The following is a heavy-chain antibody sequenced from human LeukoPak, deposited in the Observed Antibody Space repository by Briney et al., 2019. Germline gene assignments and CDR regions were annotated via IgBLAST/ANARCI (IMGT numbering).Heavy chain of an antibody. CDR3: ARGHGSSLDRPFDY. D-gene: IGHD2-2*01. V-gene: IGHV1-18*01. Sequence: ASVKVSCKASGYTFTNYGISWVRQAPGRGLEWMGWISHYNGNTNYAQKLQGRVTMTTDTSTSTAYMELRSLRSDDTAVYYCARGHGSSLDRPFDYWGQGTLVTVSS. CDR1: GYTFTNYG. CDR2: ISHYNGNT. J-gene: IGHJ4*02.